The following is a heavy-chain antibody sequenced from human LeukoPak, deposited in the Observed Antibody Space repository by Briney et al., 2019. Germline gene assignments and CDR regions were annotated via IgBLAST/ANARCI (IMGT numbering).Heavy chain of an antibody. D-gene: IGHD3-22*01. J-gene: IGHJ4*02. CDR3: ARGVGVNYYDSRYFDY. CDR1: GFTLSSYW. CDR2: IKQDGSEK. Sequence: GGSLRLSCAASGFTLSSYWMSWVRQAPGKGLEWVANIKQDGSEKYYVDSVKGRFTISRDNAKNSLYLQMNSLRAEDTAVYYCARGVGVNYYDSRYFDYWGQGTLVTVSS. V-gene: IGHV3-7*03.